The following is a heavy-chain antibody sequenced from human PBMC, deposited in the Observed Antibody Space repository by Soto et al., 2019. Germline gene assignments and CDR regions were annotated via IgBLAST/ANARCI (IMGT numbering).Heavy chain of an antibody. Sequence: GGSLRLSCAASGFTFSSYGMHWVRQAPGKGLEWVAVISYDGSNKYYADSVKGRFTISRDNSKNTLYLQMNSLRAEDTAVYYCAKDRKGPGYYDSSGYPDYWGQGTLVTVSS. CDR1: GFTFSSYG. V-gene: IGHV3-30*18. D-gene: IGHD3-22*01. CDR3: AKDRKGPGYYDSSGYPDY. CDR2: ISYDGSNK. J-gene: IGHJ4*02.